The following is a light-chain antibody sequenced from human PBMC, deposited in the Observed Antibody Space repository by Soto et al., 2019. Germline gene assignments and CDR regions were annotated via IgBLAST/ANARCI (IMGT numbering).Light chain of an antibody. CDR2: WAS. Sequence: DIVMTQSPDSLAVSLGERATINCKSSQSVLYSSNNKNYLAWYQQKPGQPPKLLIYWASTRESGVPDRVSGSGSGTDFTLTISSLQAEDVAVYYFQQYYSSPYTFGQGTKLEIK. CDR1: QSVLYSSNNKNY. J-gene: IGKJ2*01. CDR3: QQYYSSPYT. V-gene: IGKV4-1*01.